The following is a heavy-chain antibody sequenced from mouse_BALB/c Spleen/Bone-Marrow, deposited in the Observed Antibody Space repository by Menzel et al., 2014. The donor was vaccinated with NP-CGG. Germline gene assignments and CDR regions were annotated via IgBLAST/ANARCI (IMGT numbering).Heavy chain of an antibody. V-gene: IGHV1-69*02. Sequence: VQLQQSGAEFVKPGASVKLSCKASGYTFTTYWMHWVKQRPGQGLEWIGQIDPSYSYTNYSQKFKGKATLTVDKSSSTAYMQHSSLSSEDSAVYYCARGGDNYAWFPYWGQGTLVTVSA. J-gene: IGHJ3*01. D-gene: IGHD1-3*01. CDR3: ARGGDNYAWFPY. CDR1: GYTFTTYW. CDR2: IDPSYSYT.